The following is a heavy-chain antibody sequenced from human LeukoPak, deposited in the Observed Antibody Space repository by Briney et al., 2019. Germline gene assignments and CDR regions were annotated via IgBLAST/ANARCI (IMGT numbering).Heavy chain of an antibody. Sequence: GASVKVSCKASGYTFTTYCIHWVRQAPGQGLEWMGIINPSDGGTSYAQKFQGRVTMTTDTSTSTVYMELSSLKSEDMAVYYCARAYFGSGWHSPSDYWGQGTLVTVSS. CDR3: ARAYFGSGWHSPSDY. J-gene: IGHJ4*02. V-gene: IGHV1-46*01. CDR2: INPSDGGT. D-gene: IGHD6-19*01. CDR1: GYTFTTYC.